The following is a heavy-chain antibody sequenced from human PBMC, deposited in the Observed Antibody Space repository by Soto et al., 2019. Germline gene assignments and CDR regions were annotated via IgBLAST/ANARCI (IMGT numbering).Heavy chain of an antibody. Sequence: GSVKVSFKACGYPFTSYGISLVRQAPGQRLEWMGWINAGNGNTKYSQKFQGRVTITRDTSASTAYMELSSLRSEDTAVYYCARTFGHRLFDYWGQGTMVTVSS. J-gene: IGHJ4*02. CDR1: GYPFTSYG. CDR3: ARTFGHRLFDY. CDR2: INAGNGNT. V-gene: IGHV1-3*01. D-gene: IGHD3-16*01.